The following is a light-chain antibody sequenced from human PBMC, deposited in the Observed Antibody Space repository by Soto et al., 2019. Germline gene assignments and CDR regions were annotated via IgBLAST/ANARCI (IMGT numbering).Light chain of an antibody. CDR1: QSVSSS. J-gene: IGKJ1*01. Sequence: DIQMTQSPSTLSASVGDRVTITCRASQSVSSSLAWYQQKPGKAPNPLIYDVSRLGSGVPSRFSGTGSGTEFSLTISSLQPDDIATYYCQQYEGYSPTFGQGTKVEIK. CDR3: QQYEGYSPT. CDR2: DVS. V-gene: IGKV1-5*01.